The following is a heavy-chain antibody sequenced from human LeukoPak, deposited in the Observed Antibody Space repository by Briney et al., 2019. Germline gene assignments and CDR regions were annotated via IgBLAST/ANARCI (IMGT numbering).Heavy chain of an antibody. CDR2: ISGSGGST. D-gene: IGHD3-10*01. V-gene: IGHV3-23*01. Sequence: GGSLRLSCAASGFSFSSYAMSWVRQAPGKGLEWVSAISGSGGSTYYADSVKGRFTISRDNSKNTLYLQMNSLRAEDTAVYYCARGKTGSYYSRSYYMDVWGKGTTVTISS. J-gene: IGHJ6*03. CDR1: GFSFSSYA. CDR3: ARGKTGSYYSRSYYMDV.